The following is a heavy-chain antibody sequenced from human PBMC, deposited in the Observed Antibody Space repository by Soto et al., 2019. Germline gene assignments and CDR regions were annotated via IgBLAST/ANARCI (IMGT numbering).Heavy chain of an antibody. CDR1: GFTFSSYS. V-gene: IGHV3-21*01. CDR3: ARDDNYDSSGYLNRNDY. J-gene: IGHJ4*02. CDR2: ISSSSSYI. Sequence: EVQLVESGGGLVKPGGSLRLSCAASGFTFSSYSMNWVRQAPGKGLEWVSSISSSSSYIYYADSVKGRFTISRDNATNSLYLQMNSLRAEDTAVYYCARDDNYDSSGYLNRNDYWGQGTLVTVSS. D-gene: IGHD3-22*01.